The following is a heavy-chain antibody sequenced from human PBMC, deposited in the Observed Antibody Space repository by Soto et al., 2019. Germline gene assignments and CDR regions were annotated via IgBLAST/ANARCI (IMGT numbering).Heavy chain of an antibody. CDR1: GGSIGSGGYY. J-gene: IGHJ6*02. D-gene: IGHD3-10*01. CDR2: IYYSGST. Sequence: SSETLSLTXTVSGGSIGSGGYYWSWIRQHPGKGLEWIGYIYYSGSTYYNPSLKSRVTISVDTSKNQFSLKLSSVTAADTAVYYCARDTPSYLDYGSGSYYNGMDVWGQGTTVTVSS. V-gene: IGHV4-31*02. CDR3: ARDTPSYLDYGSGSYYNGMDV.